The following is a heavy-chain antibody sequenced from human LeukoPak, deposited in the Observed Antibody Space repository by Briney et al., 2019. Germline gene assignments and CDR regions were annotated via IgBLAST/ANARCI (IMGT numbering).Heavy chain of an antibody. J-gene: IGHJ6*03. Sequence: GGSLRLSCAASGFTFSDYYMDWVRQAPGKGLEWVGRTRNKANSYTTEYAASVKGRFTISRDDSKNALYLQMNSLKTDDTAVYYCARGLRDEERYYKYYYMDVWGKGTTVTVSS. CDR3: ARGLRDEERYYKYYYMDV. V-gene: IGHV3-72*01. CDR2: TRNKANSYTT. D-gene: IGHD3-22*01. CDR1: GFTFSDYY.